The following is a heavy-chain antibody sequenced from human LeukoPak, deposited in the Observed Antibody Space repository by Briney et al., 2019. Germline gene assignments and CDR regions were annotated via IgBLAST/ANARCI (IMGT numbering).Heavy chain of an antibody. V-gene: IGHV4-61*01. CDR2: IYYSAST. CDR1: GGSISSGSYY. J-gene: IGHJ5*02. D-gene: IGHD1-26*01. CDR3: SRESRGGSYYLDL. Sequence: SETLSLTCTVSGGSISSGSYYWSWLRQPPGKGLEWIGYIYYSASTNYNPSLKSRVTISVDTSKNPFSLKLSTVTAADTAVYYCSRESRGGSYYLDLWAQGTVDSV.